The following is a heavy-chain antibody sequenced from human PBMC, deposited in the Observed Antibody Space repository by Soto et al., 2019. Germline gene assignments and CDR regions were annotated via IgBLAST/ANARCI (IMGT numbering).Heavy chain of an antibody. D-gene: IGHD3-9*01. CDR1: GGAILDSTYY. CDR2: IFYSGGT. V-gene: IGHV4-39*01. J-gene: IGHJ6*02. CDR3: ARHEPYYDILSGLYLYYHYLMDF. Sequence: SETLSHPCTVSGGAILDSTYYLAWIRQPPGKGLEWIGTIFYSGGTFYTPSLKSRVTMSVDTSKNQFSLKLTSVTAADTAVYYCARHEPYYDILSGLYLYYHYLMDFWAQGTKVTVS.